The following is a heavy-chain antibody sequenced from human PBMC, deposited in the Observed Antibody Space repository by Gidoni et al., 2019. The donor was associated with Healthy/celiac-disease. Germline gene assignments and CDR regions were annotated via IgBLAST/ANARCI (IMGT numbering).Heavy chain of an antibody. V-gene: IGHV3-21*01. Sequence: EVQLVESGGGLVKPGGSLRLSCAASGFTFSSYSMNWVRQAPGQGLEWISSISSSSSYIYYADSVKGRFTISRDNAKNSLYLQMNSLRAEDTAVYYCAREVTGASDYWGQGTLVTVSS. CDR3: AREVTGASDY. CDR2: ISSSSSYI. J-gene: IGHJ4*02. D-gene: IGHD5-18*01. CDR1: GFTFSSYS.